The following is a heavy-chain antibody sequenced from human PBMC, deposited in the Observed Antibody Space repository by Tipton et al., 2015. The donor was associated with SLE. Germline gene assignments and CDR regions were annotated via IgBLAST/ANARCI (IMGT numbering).Heavy chain of an antibody. CDR3: ARQYSSSSDYFDY. CDR1: GGSMSYHY. CDR2: IYYTGNT. J-gene: IGHJ4*02. V-gene: IGHV4-59*08. Sequence: LRLSCSVSGGSMSYHYWSWIRQPPGKGLEWIGYIYYTGNTNYNPSLKSRVTMSVDTSKSQFSLKLTFVTAADTAVYYCARQYSSSSDYFDYWGQGTLVTVSS. D-gene: IGHD6-6*01.